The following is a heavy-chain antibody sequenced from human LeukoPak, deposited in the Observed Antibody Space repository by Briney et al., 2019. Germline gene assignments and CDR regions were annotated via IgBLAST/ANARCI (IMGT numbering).Heavy chain of an antibody. D-gene: IGHD5-12*01. CDR2: ISGSGGST. J-gene: IGHJ4*02. V-gene: IGHV3-23*01. CDR1: GYSFSSYA. CDR3: AKGPVFVATIAYYFDY. Sequence: GESLKISCTASGYSFSSYAMSWVRQAPGKGLEWVSAISGSGGSTYYADSVKGRFTISRDNSKNTLYLQMNSLRAEDTAVYYCAKGPVFVATIAYYFDYWGQGTLVTVSS.